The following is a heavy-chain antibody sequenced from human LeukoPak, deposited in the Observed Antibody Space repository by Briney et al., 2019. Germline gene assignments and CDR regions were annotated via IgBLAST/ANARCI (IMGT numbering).Heavy chain of an antibody. CDR1: GFTVNRDY. V-gene: IGHV3-53*01. CDR3: TRGSSTVSAGYN. Sequence: GESLRLSCAASGFTVNRDYMSWVRQSPGKGLEWVSVVYTDGGTFYADSVKGRFTISRDDSKNTVFLQMNSLRAEDTAIYFCTRGSSTVSAGYNWGRGTVVIVSP. D-gene: IGHD1-1*01. J-gene: IGHJ4*02. CDR2: VYTDGGT.